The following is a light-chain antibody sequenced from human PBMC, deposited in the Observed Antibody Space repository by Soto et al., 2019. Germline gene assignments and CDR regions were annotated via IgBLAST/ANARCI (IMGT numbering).Light chain of an antibody. CDR2: GAS. CDR1: QSLSSSY. V-gene: IGKV3-20*01. CDR3: QQFGSSPRT. J-gene: IGKJ1*01. Sequence: EIVLTQSPGTLSLSPGERATLSCRASQSLSSSYLAWYQQKPGQAPRLLIYGASSRATGIPDRFSGSGSGTDFTLTIRRLESEDFAVYYCQQFGSSPRTFGQGTKVDIK.